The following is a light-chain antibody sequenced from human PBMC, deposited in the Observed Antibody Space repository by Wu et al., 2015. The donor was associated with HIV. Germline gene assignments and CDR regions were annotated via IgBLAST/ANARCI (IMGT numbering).Light chain of an antibody. CDR2: GAS. V-gene: IGKV3-15*01. CDR1: QXVSSSY. J-gene: IGKJ1*01. Sequence: CRASQXVSSSYLAWYQQKPGQAPRLLIYGASTRATGIPARFSGSGSGTEFTLTISSMQSEDFAVYYCQHYNNWPPWTFGQGTKVEIK. CDR3: QHYNNWPPWT.